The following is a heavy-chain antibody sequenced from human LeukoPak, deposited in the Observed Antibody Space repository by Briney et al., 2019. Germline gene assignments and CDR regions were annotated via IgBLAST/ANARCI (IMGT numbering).Heavy chain of an antibody. CDR3: ARSSPSMVRGVYYFDY. J-gene: IGHJ4*02. D-gene: IGHD3-10*01. CDR2: IYYSGST. CDR1: GGSISSTNW. Sequence: SETLSLTCDVSGGSISSTNWWSWVRQPPGKGLEWIGEIYYSGSTNYNPSLKSRVTISVDKSKNQFSLKLSSVTAADTAVYYCARSSPSMVRGVYYFDYWGQGTLVTVSS. V-gene: IGHV4-4*02.